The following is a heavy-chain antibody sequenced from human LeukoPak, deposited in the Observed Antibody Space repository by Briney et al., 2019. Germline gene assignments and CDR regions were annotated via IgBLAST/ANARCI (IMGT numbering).Heavy chain of an antibody. CDR1: GYTFTSYA. CDR2: INAGNGNT. CDR3: ARVTPPYYDILTGYYLPQRSDAFDI. V-gene: IGHV1-3*01. J-gene: IGHJ3*02. Sequence: ASVKVSCKASGYTFTSYAMHWVRQAPGQRLEWMGWINAGNGNTKYSQKFQGRVTITRDTSASTAYMELSSLRSEDTAVYYCARVTPPYYDILTGYYLPQRSDAFDIWGQGTMVTVSS. D-gene: IGHD3-9*01.